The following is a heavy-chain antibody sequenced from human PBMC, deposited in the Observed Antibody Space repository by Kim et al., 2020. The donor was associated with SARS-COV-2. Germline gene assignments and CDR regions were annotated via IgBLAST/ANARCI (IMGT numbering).Heavy chain of an antibody. CDR1: GFTFSSYS. V-gene: IGHV3-21*01. CDR2: ISSSSSYI. CDR3: AIMYYDFWSGKRGGDVALGGMDV. D-gene: IGHD3-3*01. Sequence: GGSLRLSCAASGFTFSSYSMNWVRQAPGKGLEWVSSISSSSSYIYYADSVKGRFTISRDNAKNSLYLQMNSLRAEDTAVYYCAIMYYDFWSGKRGGDVALGGMDVWGQGTTVTVSS. J-gene: IGHJ6*02.